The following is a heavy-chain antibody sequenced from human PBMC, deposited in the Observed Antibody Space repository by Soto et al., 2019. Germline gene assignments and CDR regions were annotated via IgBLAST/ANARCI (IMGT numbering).Heavy chain of an antibody. CDR3: ARLTNLEMATIFDY. D-gene: IGHD5-12*01. J-gene: IGHJ4*02. Sequence: SETLSLTCTVSGGAISSYYWTWIRQPPGKGLEWIGYIYSNAYYSGSTKYNPSLKSRVTISIDTSKNQFSLKLSSMTAADTAVYYCARLTNLEMATIFDYWGQGTLVTVSS. V-gene: IGHV4-59*08. CDR1: GGAISSYY. CDR2: IYSNAYYSGST.